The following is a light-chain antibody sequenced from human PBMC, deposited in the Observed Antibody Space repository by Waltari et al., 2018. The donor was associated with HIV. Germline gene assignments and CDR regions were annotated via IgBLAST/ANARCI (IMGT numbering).Light chain of an antibody. V-gene: IGLV2-23*01. Sequence: QSALTQPASVSGSPGQSITISCTGTSSDIGNYHLVSWYQQHPGKAPKLIIYEAIKRPSGVSDRISGSKSANTASLTISGLQAEDEADYYCSSYGGSRNWLFGGGTKLTVL. J-gene: IGLJ2*01. CDR2: EAI. CDR3: SSYGGSRNWL. CDR1: SSDIGNYHL.